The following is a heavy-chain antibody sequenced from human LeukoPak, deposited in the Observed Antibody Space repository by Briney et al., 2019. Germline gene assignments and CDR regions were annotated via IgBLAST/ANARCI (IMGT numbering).Heavy chain of an antibody. CDR3: ARERGHHFEY. Sequence: GGSLRLSCAASGFTFSSYSMSWIRQAPGKGLEWVSYIGDSVSGNIIYYADSVMGRFTISRDNAKNSLYLQMNSLRDEDTAVYYCARERGHHFEYWGQGTLVTVSS. D-gene: IGHD6-25*01. CDR2: IGDSVSGNII. J-gene: IGHJ4*02. CDR1: GFTFSSYS. V-gene: IGHV3-48*02.